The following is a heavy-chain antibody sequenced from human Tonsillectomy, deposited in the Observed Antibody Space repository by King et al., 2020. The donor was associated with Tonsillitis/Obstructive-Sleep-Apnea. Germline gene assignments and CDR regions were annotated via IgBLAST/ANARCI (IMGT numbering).Heavy chain of an antibody. V-gene: IGHV1-18*01. CDR1: GYTFTSYD. J-gene: IGHJ1*01. CDR3: ARDYYDSSGYYHGYFQH. D-gene: IGHD3-22*01. CDR2: SRPYNGDT. Sequence: QLAQSGAEVKKPGASVKVSCKASGYTFTSYDITWVRQAPGQGLEWVGWSRPYNGDTNYAQKLQGRVTMTSDTSTSTAYMELRSLRSDDTAVYYCARDYYDSSGYYHGYFQHWGQGTLVTVSS.